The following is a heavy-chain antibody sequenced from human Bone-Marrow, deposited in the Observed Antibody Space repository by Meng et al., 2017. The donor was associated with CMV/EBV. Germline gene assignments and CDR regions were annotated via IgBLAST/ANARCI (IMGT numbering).Heavy chain of an antibody. Sequence: GSLRLSCAASGFTVSSNYMSWVRQPPGKGLEWIGSIYYSGSTYYNPSLKSRVTISVDTSKDQFSLKLSSVTAADTAAYYCARDALWFPYDYWGQGTLVTVSS. CDR1: GFTVSSNY. CDR2: IYYSGST. V-gene: IGHV4-39*07. CDR3: ARDALWFPYDY. J-gene: IGHJ4*02. D-gene: IGHD3-10*01.